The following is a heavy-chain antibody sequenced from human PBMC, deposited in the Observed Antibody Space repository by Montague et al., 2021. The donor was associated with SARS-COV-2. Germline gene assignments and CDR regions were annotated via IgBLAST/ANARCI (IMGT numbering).Heavy chain of an antibody. J-gene: IGHJ6*02. CDR2: IYHSGST. Sequence: SETLSLTCAVSGGSISSSNWWSWVRQPPGKGLEWIGEIYHSGSTNYNPSLKSRVTISVDESKNQFSLKLSSVTAADTAVYYCAREPYYYDSSGYPYYYYYGMDVWGRGTTVTVSS. CDR1: GGSISSSNW. V-gene: IGHV4-4*02. CDR3: AREPYYYDSSGYPYYYYYGMDV. D-gene: IGHD3-22*01.